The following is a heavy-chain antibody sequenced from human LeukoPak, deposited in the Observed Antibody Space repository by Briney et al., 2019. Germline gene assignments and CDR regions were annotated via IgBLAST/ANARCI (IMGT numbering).Heavy chain of an antibody. J-gene: IGHJ4*02. D-gene: IGHD4-23*01. V-gene: IGHV3-30*02. CDR3: AKGYGGSHFDY. CDR2: IRYDESKT. CDR1: GFSFSNYG. Sequence: PGGSLRLSCAASGFSFSNYGMHWVRQAPGKGLEWVAFIRYDESKTYYADSVRGRFTISRDNSKNTLYLQMNSLRVEDTAIYYCAKGYGGSHFDYWGQGALVAVSS.